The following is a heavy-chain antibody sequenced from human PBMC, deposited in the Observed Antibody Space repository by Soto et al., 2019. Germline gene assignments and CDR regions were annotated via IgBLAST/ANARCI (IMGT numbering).Heavy chain of an antibody. CDR1: SGSFSGYY. CDR3: ARTYYYRSGTYFAWFDP. V-gene: IGHV4-34*01. D-gene: IGHD3-10*01. J-gene: IGHJ5*02. CDR2: IKHSGGT. Sequence: PSETLSLTCPVYSGSFSGYYWNWIRQSPGKGLEWVENIKHSGGTNYNPLLKSRVTILFDTPRNQFSVKLSSVTAADTAVYFCARTYYYRSGTYFAWFDPWGQG.